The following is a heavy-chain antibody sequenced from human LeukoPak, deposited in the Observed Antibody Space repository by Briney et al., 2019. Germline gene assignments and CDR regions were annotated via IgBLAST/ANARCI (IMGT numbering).Heavy chain of an antibody. CDR3: AREIAYCGGDCPFDY. Sequence: ASVKVSCKASGYTFTSYGISWVRQAPGQGLEWMGRISAYNGNTNYAQKLQGRVTMTTDTSTSTAYMELRSLRSDDTAVYYCAREIAYCGGDCPFDYWGQGTLVTVSS. CDR1: GYTFTSYG. V-gene: IGHV1-18*01. J-gene: IGHJ4*02. CDR2: ISAYNGNT. D-gene: IGHD2-21*02.